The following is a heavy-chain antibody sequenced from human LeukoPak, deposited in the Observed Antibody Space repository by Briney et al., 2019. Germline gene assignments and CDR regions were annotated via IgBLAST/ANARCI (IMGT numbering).Heavy chain of an antibody. J-gene: IGHJ3*02. V-gene: IGHV4-39*01. D-gene: IGHD3-22*01. Sequence: PSETLSLTCTVSGGSISGSSYYWGWIRQPPGKGLEWIGSIYDSGSTYYNPSLKGRVTISVDTSKNRFSLKLSSVTAADTAVYYCARLASITMIVVVITSDAFDIWGQGTMVTVS. CDR1: GGSISGSSYY. CDR2: IYDSGST. CDR3: ARLASITMIVVVITSDAFDI.